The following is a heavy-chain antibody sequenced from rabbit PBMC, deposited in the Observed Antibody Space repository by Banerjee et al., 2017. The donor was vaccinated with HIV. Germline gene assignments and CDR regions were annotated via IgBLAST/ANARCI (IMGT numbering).Heavy chain of an antibody. CDR2: IYPDYGRT. D-gene: IGHD6-1*01. V-gene: IGHV1S47*01. Sequence: QEQLVESGGGLVTLGGSLKLSCKASGIDFSSYGISWVRQAPGKGLEWIAYIYPDYGRTDYASWVNGRFTISLDNAQNTVFLQMTSLTAADTATYFCARVGYTYGDAGYAYDLWGPGTLVTVS. CDR1: GIDFSSYG. CDR3: ARVGYTYGDAGYAYDL. J-gene: IGHJ6*01.